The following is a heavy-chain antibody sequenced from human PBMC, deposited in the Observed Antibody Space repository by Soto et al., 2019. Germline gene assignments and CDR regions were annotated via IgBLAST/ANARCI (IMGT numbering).Heavy chain of an antibody. Sequence: HPGGSLRLSCAASGFTSSNYGMHWVRQAPGKGLEWVAFISYDGSNQYYVDSVKGRFTVSRDNSNNTLYLEMSSLRVEDTAVYYCAKDHYRGGLWGQGTLVTVSS. D-gene: IGHD1-26*01. CDR3: AKDHYRGGL. CDR2: ISYDGSNQ. V-gene: IGHV3-30*18. CDR1: GFTSSNYG. J-gene: IGHJ4*02.